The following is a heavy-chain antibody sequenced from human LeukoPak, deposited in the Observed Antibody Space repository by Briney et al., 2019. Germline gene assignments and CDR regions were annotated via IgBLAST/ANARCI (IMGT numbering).Heavy chain of an antibody. V-gene: IGHV1-69*05. J-gene: IGHJ4*02. CDR1: GGTLSSYA. D-gene: IGHD6-6*01. Sequence: SVKVSCKASGGTLSSYAISWVRQAPGQGLEWMGGIIPIFGTANYAQKFQGRVTITTDESTSTAYMELSSLRSEDTAVYYCARGGPFPSGSSSREYYLDYWGQGTLVTVSS. CDR3: ARGGPFPSGSSSREYYLDY. CDR2: IIPIFGTA.